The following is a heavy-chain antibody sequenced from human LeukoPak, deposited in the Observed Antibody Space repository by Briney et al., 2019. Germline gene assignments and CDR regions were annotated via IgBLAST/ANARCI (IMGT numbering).Heavy chain of an antibody. J-gene: IGHJ3*02. D-gene: IGHD1-26*01. Sequence: GAPVKVSCKASGGTFSSYAISWVRQAPGQGLEWMGGIIPIFGTANYAQKFQGRVTITTDESTSTAYMELSSLRSEDTAVYYCARADGVGANDAFDIWGQGTMVTVSS. V-gene: IGHV1-69*05. CDR3: ARADGVGANDAFDI. CDR2: IIPIFGTA. CDR1: GGTFSSYA.